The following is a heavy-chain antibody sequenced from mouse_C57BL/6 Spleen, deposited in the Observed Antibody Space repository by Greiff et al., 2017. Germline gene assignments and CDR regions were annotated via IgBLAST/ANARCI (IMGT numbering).Heavy chain of an antibody. CDR1: GFTFSSYA. J-gene: IGHJ2*01. D-gene: IGHD1-1*01. Sequence: DVMLVESGGGLVKPGGSLKLSCAASGFTFSSYAMSWVRQTPEKRLEWVATISDGGSYTYYPDNVKGRFTISRDNAKNNLYLQMSHLKSEDTAMYYCARRDYYGSSYFDYWGQGTTLTVSS. CDR3: ARRDYYGSSYFDY. V-gene: IGHV5-4*03. CDR2: ISDGGSYT.